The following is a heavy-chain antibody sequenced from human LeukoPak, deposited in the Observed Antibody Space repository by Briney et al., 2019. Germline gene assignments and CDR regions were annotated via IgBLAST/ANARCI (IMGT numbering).Heavy chain of an antibody. CDR1: GFTVSSNS. V-gene: IGHV3-53*01. D-gene: IGHD1-14*01. Sequence: GGSLRLSCTVSGFTVSSNSTSWARQAPGKGLEWVSFIYSDNTHYSDSVKGRFTISRDNSKNTLYLQMNSLRAEDTAVYYCARDLHPGLTGYFDYWGQGTLVTVSS. CDR3: ARDLHPGLTGYFDY. J-gene: IGHJ4*02. CDR2: IYSDNT.